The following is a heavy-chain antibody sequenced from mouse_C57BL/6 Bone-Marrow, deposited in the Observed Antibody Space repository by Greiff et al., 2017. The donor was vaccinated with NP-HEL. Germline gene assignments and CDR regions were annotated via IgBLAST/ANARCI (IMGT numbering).Heavy chain of an antibody. CDR1: GYTFTDYN. CDR3: ARWAYYYGSSYGFDV. Sequence: VQLQQSGPELVKPGASVKIPCKASGYTFTDYNMDWVKQSHGKSLEWIGDINPNNGGTIYNQKFKGKATLTVDKSSSTAYMELRSLTSEDTAVYYCARWAYYYGSSYGFDVWGTGTTVTVSS. J-gene: IGHJ1*03. V-gene: IGHV1-18*01. CDR2: INPNNGGT. D-gene: IGHD1-1*01.